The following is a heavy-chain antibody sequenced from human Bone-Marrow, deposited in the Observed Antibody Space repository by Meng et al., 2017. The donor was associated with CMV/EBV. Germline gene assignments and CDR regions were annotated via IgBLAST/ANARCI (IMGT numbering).Heavy chain of an antibody. D-gene: IGHD3-22*01. V-gene: IGHV3-21*01. CDR3: ARDLWGDSSGSYFDY. CDR1: GFSFSKHW. Sequence: GESLKISCVASGFSFSKHWMNWVRQAPGKGLEWVSSISSSSSYIYYADSVKGRFTISRDNAKNSLYLQMNSLRAEDTAVYYCARDLWGDSSGSYFDYWGQGTLVTVSS. J-gene: IGHJ4*02. CDR2: ISSSSSYI.